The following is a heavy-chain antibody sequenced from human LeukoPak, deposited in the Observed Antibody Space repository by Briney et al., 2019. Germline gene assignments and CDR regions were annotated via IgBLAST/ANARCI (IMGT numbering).Heavy chain of an antibody. CDR3: ARPLGYCSGGSCSPRFDY. CDR1: GGTFSSYA. J-gene: IGHJ4*02. Sequence: VKVSCRASGGTFSSYAISWVRQAPGQGLEWMGGIIPIFGTANYAQKFQGRVTITADESTSTAYVELSSLRSEDTAVYYCARPLGYCSGGSCSPRFDYWGQGTLVTVSS. CDR2: IIPIFGTA. V-gene: IGHV1-69*01. D-gene: IGHD2-15*01.